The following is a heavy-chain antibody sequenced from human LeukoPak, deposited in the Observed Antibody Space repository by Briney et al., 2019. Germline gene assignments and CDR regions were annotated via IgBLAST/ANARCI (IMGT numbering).Heavy chain of an antibody. V-gene: IGHV1-18*04. CDR2: ISAYNGNT. Sequence: ASVKVSCKASGYTFTSYGISWVRQAPGQGLEWVGWISAYNGNTNYAQKLQGRVTMTTDTSTSTAYMELRSLRSDDTAVHYCARSKARGYQGYYFDYWGQGTLVTVSS. J-gene: IGHJ4*02. CDR1: GYTFTSYG. D-gene: IGHD3-22*01. CDR3: ARSKARGYQGYYFDY.